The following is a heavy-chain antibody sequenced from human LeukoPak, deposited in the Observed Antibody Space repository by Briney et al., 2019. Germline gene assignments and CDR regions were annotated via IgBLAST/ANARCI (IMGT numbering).Heavy chain of an antibody. Sequence: ASVKVSCKASGYTFTSYGISWVRQATGQGLEWMGWMNPNSGNTGYAQKFQGRATMTRNTSISTAYMELSSLRSEDTAVYYCARAQPVFIDYWGQGTLVTVSS. CDR3: ARAQPVFIDY. CDR2: MNPNSGNT. J-gene: IGHJ4*02. D-gene: IGHD6-13*01. CDR1: GYTFTSYG. V-gene: IGHV1-8*02.